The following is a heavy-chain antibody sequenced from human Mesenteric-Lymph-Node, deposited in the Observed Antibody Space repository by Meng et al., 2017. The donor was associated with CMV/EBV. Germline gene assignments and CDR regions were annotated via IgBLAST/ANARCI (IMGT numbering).Heavy chain of an antibody. CDR1: GFTVSSSY. CDR2: IYSSGTT. D-gene: IGHD1-1*01. Sequence: GESLKISCAASGFTVSSSYMSWVRQAPGKGLEWVSVIYSSGTTYYADSVKGRFTISRDNSKNTLYLQMNSLRAEDTAVYYCARDNSLVGNWNYDGMDVWGQGTTVTVSS. CDR3: ARDNSLVGNWNYDGMDV. J-gene: IGHJ6*02. V-gene: IGHV3-53*01.